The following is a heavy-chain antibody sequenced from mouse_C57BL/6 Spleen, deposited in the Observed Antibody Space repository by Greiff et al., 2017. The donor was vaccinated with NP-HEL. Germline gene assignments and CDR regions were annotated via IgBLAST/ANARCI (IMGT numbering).Heavy chain of an antibody. V-gene: IGHV1-52*01. Sequence: QVHVKQPGAELVRPGSSVKLSCKASGYTFTSYWMHWVKQRPIQGLEWIGNIDPSDSETHYNQKFKDKATLTVDKSSSTAYMQLSSLTSEDSAVYYCARGDYSNYLYYFDYWGQGTTLTVSS. D-gene: IGHD2-5*01. CDR3: ARGDYSNYLYYFDY. CDR1: GYTFTSYW. CDR2: IDPSDSET. J-gene: IGHJ2*01.